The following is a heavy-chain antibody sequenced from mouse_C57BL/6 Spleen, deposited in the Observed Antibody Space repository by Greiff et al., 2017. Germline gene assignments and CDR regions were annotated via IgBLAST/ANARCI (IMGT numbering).Heavy chain of an antibody. CDR3: APTAQATGFAY. J-gene: IGHJ3*01. Sequence: QVHVKQPGTELVKPGASVKLSCKASGYTFTSYWMHWVKQRPGQGLEWLGNINPSNGGTNYHEKFKSKATLTVDKSSSTAYMQLSSLTSEDSAVYYCAPTAQATGFAYWGQGTLVTVSA. D-gene: IGHD3-2*02. CDR2: INPSNGGT. V-gene: IGHV1-53*01. CDR1: GYTFTSYW.